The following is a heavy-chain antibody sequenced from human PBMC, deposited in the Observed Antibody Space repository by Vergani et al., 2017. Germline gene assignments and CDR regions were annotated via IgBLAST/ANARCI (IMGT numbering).Heavy chain of an antibody. V-gene: IGHV3-23*04. CDR1: GFTFSSYA. Sequence: EVQLVESGGGLVKPGGSLRLSCAASGFTFSSYAMSWVRQAPGKGLEWVSAISGSGGSTYYADSVKGRFTISRDNSKNTLYLQMNSLRAEDTAVYYCASSEWLILTSLDYWGQGTLVTVSS. CDR3: ASSEWLILTSLDY. J-gene: IGHJ4*02. CDR2: ISGSGGST. D-gene: IGHD3-22*01.